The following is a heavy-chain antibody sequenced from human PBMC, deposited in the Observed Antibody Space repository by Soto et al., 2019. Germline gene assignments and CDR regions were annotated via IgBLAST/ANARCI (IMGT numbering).Heavy chain of an antibody. CDR3: ARQVVGIRLIDY. Sequence: SETLSLTCTVSGGSISSSSYYWGWIRQPPGKGLEWIGSIYYSGSTYYNPSLKSRVTISVDTSKNQFSLKLSSVTAADTAVYYCARQVVGIRLIDYWGQGTLVTVSS. J-gene: IGHJ4*02. V-gene: IGHV4-39*01. CDR2: IYYSGST. D-gene: IGHD7-27*01. CDR1: GGSISSSSYY.